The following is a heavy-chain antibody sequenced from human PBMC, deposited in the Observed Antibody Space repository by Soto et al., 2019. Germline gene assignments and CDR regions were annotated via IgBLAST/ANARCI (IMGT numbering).Heavy chain of an antibody. CDR1: GGSISDHY. D-gene: IGHD5-12*01. CDR3: ACHAETRGYSYYFDF. Sequence: QVQLQESGPGLVKPSETLSLTCTVSGGSISDHYWSWIRQSPGRGLEWLGYVYYTGRTTYSPSLKSRLPIAVDTSKNHFSLKLRSVTAADTAVYYCACHAETRGYSYYFDFWGQGALVTVSS. J-gene: IGHJ4*02. CDR2: VYYTGRT. V-gene: IGHV4-59*11.